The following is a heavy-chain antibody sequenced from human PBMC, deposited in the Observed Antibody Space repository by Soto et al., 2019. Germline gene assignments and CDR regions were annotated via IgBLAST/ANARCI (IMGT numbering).Heavy chain of an antibody. D-gene: IGHD2-2*02. CDR1: GYSLTDNG. CDR3: ARVYGYYYFYMDV. V-gene: IGHV1-8*02. Sequence: QAYLEQSGAEVKKPGTSVKVSCKASGYSLTDNGITWVRQASGQGLEYMGWISPDSGNTDYARRFQGRVTLTSDTSIITAYMELSSLRSDDTAVYYCARVYGYYYFYMDVWGKGTTVTVSS. CDR2: ISPDSGNT. J-gene: IGHJ6*03.